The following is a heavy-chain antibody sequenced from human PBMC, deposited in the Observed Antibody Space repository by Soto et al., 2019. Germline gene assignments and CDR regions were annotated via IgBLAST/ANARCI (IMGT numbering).Heavy chain of an antibody. Sequence: EVQLLESGGGLVQPGGSLRLSCAASGFTFSSYAMSWVRQAPGKGLEWVSAISGSGGSTYYADSVKGRFTISRDNSKNTLYLQMTSLRAEDTAVYYCANTRGVNWNGEGFGDYWGQGTLVTVSS. V-gene: IGHV3-23*01. CDR3: ANTRGVNWNGEGFGDY. J-gene: IGHJ4*02. D-gene: IGHD1-20*01. CDR2: ISGSGGST. CDR1: GFTFSSYA.